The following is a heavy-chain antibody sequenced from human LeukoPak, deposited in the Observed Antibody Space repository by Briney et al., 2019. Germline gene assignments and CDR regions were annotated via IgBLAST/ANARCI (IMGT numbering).Heavy chain of an antibody. D-gene: IGHD3-22*01. V-gene: IGHV1-18*01. Sequence: ASVKVSCKASGYTFTTYGISWVRQAPGQGLEWMGWISAYNGNTNSPQKLQGRVTMTTDTSTSTADMELRSLRSDDTAVYYCARDIGASSGYYYDYWGQGTLVTVSS. CDR3: ARDIGASSGYYYDY. CDR1: GYTFTTYG. CDR2: ISAYNGNT. J-gene: IGHJ4*02.